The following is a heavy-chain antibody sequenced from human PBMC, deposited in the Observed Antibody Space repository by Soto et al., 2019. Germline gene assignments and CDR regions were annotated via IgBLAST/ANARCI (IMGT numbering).Heavy chain of an antibody. J-gene: IGHJ4*02. CDR2: IYYSGST. V-gene: IGHV4-39*01. CDR3: ARHTPAISISDH. CDR1: GGSLSSYY. Sequence: SETLSLTCVVSGGSLSSYYWGWIRQPPGKGLEWIGSIYYSGSTYYNPSLKSRVTISVDTSKNQFSLKLSSVTAADTAVYYCARHTPAISISDHWGQGTLVTVSS. D-gene: IGHD2-15*01.